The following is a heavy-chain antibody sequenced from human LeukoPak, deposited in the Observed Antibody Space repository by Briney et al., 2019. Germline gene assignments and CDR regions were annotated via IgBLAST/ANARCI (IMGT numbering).Heavy chain of an antibody. Sequence: GGSLRLSCAASGFTFSDYYMSWIRQAPGKGLEWVSYISSSGSTIYYADSVKGRFTSSRDNFKNTLHLQMNSLRAEDTAVYYCAKEVIVGVSFDYWGQGTLVTVSS. V-gene: IGHV3-11*01. CDR2: ISSSGSTI. D-gene: IGHD1-26*01. CDR3: AKEVIVGVSFDY. CDR1: GFTFSDYY. J-gene: IGHJ4*02.